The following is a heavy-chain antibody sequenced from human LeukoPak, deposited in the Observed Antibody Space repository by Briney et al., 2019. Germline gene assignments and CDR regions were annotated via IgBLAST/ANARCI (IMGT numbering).Heavy chain of an antibody. Sequence: PSETLSLTCAVSGGSVTTYHWTWIRQPPGKGLEWIGHIHYSGGADYNPSLKSRVSMSLDTSKNHFSLRLTSATAADTGVYFCARAEGAASHIWGQGTMVTVSS. CDR2: IHYSGGA. D-gene: IGHD3-16*01. J-gene: IGHJ3*02. V-gene: IGHV4-59*02. CDR3: ARAEGAASHI. CDR1: GGSVTTYH.